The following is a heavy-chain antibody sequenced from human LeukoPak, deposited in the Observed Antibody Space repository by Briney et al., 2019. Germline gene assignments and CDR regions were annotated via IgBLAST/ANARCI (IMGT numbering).Heavy chain of an antibody. J-gene: IGHJ4*02. CDR2: ISAYNGNT. CDR1: GYTFTSYG. D-gene: IGHD3-16*01. V-gene: IGHV1-18*01. CDR3: ARAGSIMITFGGAAFDY. Sequence: ASVKVSCKASGYTFTSYGISWVRQAPGQGLEWMGWISAYNGNTNYAQKLQGRVTMTTDTSTSTAYMELRSLRSDHTAVYYCARAGSIMITFGGAAFDYWGQGTLVTVSS.